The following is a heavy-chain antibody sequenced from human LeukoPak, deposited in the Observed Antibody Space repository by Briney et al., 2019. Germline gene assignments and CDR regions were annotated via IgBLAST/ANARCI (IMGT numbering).Heavy chain of an antibody. CDR3: ARDMNNGGSWPPFDY. CDR1: GYTFTGYY. CDR2: INPNSGGT. Sequence: ASVKVSCKASGYTFTGYYMHWVRQAPGHGLEWMGWINPNSGGTNYAQKFQGRVTITADKSTSTAYMELSSLRSEDTAVYYCARDMNNGGSWPPFDYWGQGTLVTVSS. J-gene: IGHJ4*02. D-gene: IGHD6-13*01. V-gene: IGHV1-2*02.